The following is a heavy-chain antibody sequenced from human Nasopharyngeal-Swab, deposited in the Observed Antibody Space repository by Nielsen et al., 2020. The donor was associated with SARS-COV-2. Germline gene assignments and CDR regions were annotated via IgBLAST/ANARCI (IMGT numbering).Heavy chain of an antibody. CDR1: GYSFTSYW. D-gene: IGHD6-19*01. CDR2: IYPGDSDT. V-gene: IGHV5-51*01. Sequence: GGSLRLSCKGSGYSFTSYWIGWVRQMPGKGLEWMGIIYPGDSDTRYSPSFQGQVTISADKSISTAYLQWSSLKASDTAIYYCARQGAVAGYYYYYMDVWGKGTTVTVSS. CDR3: ARQGAVAGYYYYYMDV. J-gene: IGHJ6*03.